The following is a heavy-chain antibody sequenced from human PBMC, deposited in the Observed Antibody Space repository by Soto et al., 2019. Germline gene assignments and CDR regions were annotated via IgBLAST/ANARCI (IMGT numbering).Heavy chain of an antibody. V-gene: IGHV4-59*01. J-gene: IGHJ4*02. CDR2: MYYSGST. Sequence: SETLSLTCTVSGGSISSYYWSWVRQPPGKGLEWIGYMYYSGSTNYNPSLKSRVTISVDTSKNQFSLKLSSVTAADTAVYYCARGAYDFWSGYYGFDYWGQGTLVTVSS. D-gene: IGHD3-3*01. CDR3: ARGAYDFWSGYYGFDY. CDR1: GGSISSYY.